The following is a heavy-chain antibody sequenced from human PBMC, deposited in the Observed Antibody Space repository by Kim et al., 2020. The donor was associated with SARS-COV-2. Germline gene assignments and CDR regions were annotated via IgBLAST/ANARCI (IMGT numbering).Heavy chain of an antibody. Sequence: SETLSLTCTVSDDSLSSGYHWTWIRQPPGKGLEWIGQTGSTNYNPSLESRATISVDTSKNHFSLKVTSVTPADTAVYYCATYRAGGAGSGFWGQGIMVTVSS. CDR2: TGST. CDR3: ATYRAGGAGSGF. J-gene: IGHJ4*02. V-gene: IGHV4-38-2*02. D-gene: IGHD3-10*01. CDR1: DDSLSSGYH.